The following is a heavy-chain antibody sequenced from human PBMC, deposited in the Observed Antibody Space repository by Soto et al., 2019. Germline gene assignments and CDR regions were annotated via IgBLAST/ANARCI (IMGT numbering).Heavy chain of an antibody. CDR2: ITPSNGNT. V-gene: IGHV1-18*01. CDR3: ARLRLCSGSTCDPSFGFDM. J-gene: IGHJ3*02. D-gene: IGHD2-15*01. CDR1: GYTFSTHG. Sequence: QAQLVQSGPEVKKPGASVKVSCKASGYTFSTHGLSWVRQAPGQGLEWMGWITPSNGNTNYAQKLQGRLSMTTDTSTNTGYMEVRSLRSDDTAVYYCARLRLCSGSTCDPSFGFDMWGQGTVVTVSS.